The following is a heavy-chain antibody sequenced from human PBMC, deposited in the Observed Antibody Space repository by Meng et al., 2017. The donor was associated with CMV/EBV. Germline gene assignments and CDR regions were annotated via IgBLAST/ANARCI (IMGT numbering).Heavy chain of an antibody. V-gene: IGHV4-61*01. J-gene: IGHJ5*02. CDR2: IYYSGST. Sequence: SDTLSPTCTVSGGSIISGSYYWSWIRQPPGKGLEWIWNIYYSGSTNYNPSLKSRVTISVDTSNNQISLKLSSVTAADTAVYYCARTFYYDSSGNWFDPWGQGTLVTVSS. CDR1: GGSIISGSYY. CDR3: ARTFYYDSSGNWFDP. D-gene: IGHD3-22*01.